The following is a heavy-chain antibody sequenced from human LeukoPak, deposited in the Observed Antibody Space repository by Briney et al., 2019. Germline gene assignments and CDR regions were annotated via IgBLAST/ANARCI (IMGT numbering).Heavy chain of an antibody. CDR2: IYSGGST. CDR3: ARVDGYYYYYMDV. V-gene: IGHV3-53*01. CDR1: GFTFSSNY. D-gene: IGHD5-24*01. Sequence: PGGSLRLSCAASGFTFSSNYMSWVRQAPGKGLEWVSVIYSGGSTYYADSVKGRFTISRDNSKNTLYLQMNSLRAEDTAVYYCARVDGYYYYYMDVWGKGTTVTVSS. J-gene: IGHJ6*03.